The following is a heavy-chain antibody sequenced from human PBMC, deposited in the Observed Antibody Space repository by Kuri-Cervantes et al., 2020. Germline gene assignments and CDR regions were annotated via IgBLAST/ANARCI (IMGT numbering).Heavy chain of an antibody. D-gene: IGHD2-15*01. CDR1: GGSISSGSYY. J-gene: IGHJ4*02. CDR2: IYTSGST. Sequence: LRLSCTVSGGSISSGSYYWSWIRQPAGKGLEWIGRIYTSGSTNYNPSLKSRVTISVDTSKNQFSLKLSSVTAADTAVYYCARQVDGGSCDYWGQGTLVTVSS. CDR3: ARQVDGGSCDY. V-gene: IGHV4-61*02.